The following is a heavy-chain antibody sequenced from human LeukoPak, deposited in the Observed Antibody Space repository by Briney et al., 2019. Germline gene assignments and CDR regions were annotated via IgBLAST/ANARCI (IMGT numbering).Heavy chain of an antibody. D-gene: IGHD2/OR15-2a*01. V-gene: IGHV4-39*07. Sequence: SETLSLTCTVSGGSISSSSYYWGWIRQPPGKGLEWIGSIYYSGSTYYNPSLKSRVTISVDTSKNQFSLKLSSVTAADTAVYYCARRAGEYSHPYDYWGQGTLVTVSS. J-gene: IGHJ4*02. CDR2: IYYSGST. CDR1: GGSISSSSYY. CDR3: ARRAGEYSHPYDY.